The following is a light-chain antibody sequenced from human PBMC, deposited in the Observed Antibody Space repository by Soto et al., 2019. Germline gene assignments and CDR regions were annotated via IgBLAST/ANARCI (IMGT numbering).Light chain of an antibody. V-gene: IGKV3-15*01. CDR1: QSVNIN. Sequence: EIVLPQSPGTLSLSPGERATLSCRASQSVNINVAWYQQKPGQAPRLLIYGASTRATGIADRFSGTGSGTEFTLAISSLQSEDFAVYYCQQYSNRPPWTFGQGTKVDIK. CDR3: QQYSNRPPWT. J-gene: IGKJ1*01. CDR2: GAS.